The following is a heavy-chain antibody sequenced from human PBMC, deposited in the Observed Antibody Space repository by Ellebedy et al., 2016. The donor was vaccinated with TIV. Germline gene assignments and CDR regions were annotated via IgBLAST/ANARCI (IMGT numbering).Heavy chain of an antibody. V-gene: IGHV4-30-4*01. CDR3: ARAGRDGYNFADY. CDR2: IYYSGST. J-gene: IGHJ4*02. CDR1: GGSISSDDYY. Sequence: MPSETLSLTCTVSGGSISSDDYYWTWIRQPPGKGLEWIGYIYYSGSTYYNPSLKSRVTISVDTSKNQFSLKLSSVTAADTAVYYCARAGRDGYNFADYWGQGTLVTVSS. D-gene: IGHD5-24*01.